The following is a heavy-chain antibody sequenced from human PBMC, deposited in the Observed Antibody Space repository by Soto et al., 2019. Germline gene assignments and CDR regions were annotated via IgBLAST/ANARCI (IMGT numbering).Heavy chain of an antibody. D-gene: IGHD6-13*01. J-gene: IGHJ4*02. CDR2: IFYSGST. CDR3: ARRTAAGSLDY. CDR1: GGSISSHTYY. Sequence: SSETLSLTCTVSGGSISSHTYYCAWIRQTPGKGLEWIGSIFYSGSTNYNPSLKSRVTISVDTSKNQFSLKLSSVTAADTAVYYCARRTAAGSLDYWGQGTLVTVSS. V-gene: IGHV4-39*07.